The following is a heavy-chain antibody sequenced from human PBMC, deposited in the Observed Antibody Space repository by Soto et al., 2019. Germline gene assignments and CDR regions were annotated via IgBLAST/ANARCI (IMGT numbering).Heavy chain of an antibody. CDR1: GYTFNFYG. Sequence: ASVKVSCKASGYTFNFYGITWVRQAPGQGLEWMGWISGFNGNTNYAADLQGRVTMTTDTSTSTAYMELRGLRSDDAAVYYCARIGVSSGHESPDFDSWGQGTLVTVSS. V-gene: IGHV1-18*01. CDR3: ARIGVSSGHESPDFDS. J-gene: IGHJ4*02. D-gene: IGHD3-16*01. CDR2: ISGFNGNT.